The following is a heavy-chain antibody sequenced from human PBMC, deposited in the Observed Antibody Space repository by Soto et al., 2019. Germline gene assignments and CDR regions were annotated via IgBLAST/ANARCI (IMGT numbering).Heavy chain of an antibody. D-gene: IGHD3-3*01. V-gene: IGHV3-7*04. Sequence: EVQLVESGGDLVQPGGSLRLSCAASGFTFSNYWMSWVRQAPGKGLEWVANIKQDGSEKYYVDSVEGRFTISRDNAKNSLFLQMNSLRAEDTAVYYCARSLEVDYWGQGTLVTVSS. CDR3: ARSLEVDY. CDR2: IKQDGSEK. J-gene: IGHJ4*02. CDR1: GFTFSNYW.